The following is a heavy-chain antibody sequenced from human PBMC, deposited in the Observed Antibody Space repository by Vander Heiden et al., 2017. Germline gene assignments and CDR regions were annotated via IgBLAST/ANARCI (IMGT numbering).Heavy chain of an antibody. J-gene: IGHJ6*02. CDR3: ASIDYGDYIGQSNGMDV. CDR2: ISYDGSNK. V-gene: IGHV3-30*01. D-gene: IGHD4-17*01. Sequence: QVQLVESGGGVVQPGRSLRLSCADSGFTFSRYAMHWVRQAPGKGLEWVAVISYDGSNKYYADSVKGRFTISRDNSKNTLYLQMNSLRAEDTAVYYCASIDYGDYIGQSNGMDVWGQGTTVTVSS. CDR1: GFTFSRYA.